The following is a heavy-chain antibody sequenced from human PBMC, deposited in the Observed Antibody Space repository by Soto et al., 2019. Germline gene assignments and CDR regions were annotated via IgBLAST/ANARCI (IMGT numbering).Heavy chain of an antibody. J-gene: IGHJ4*02. CDR3: ARDYGPLSEWLLPPFDY. D-gene: IGHD3-22*01. Sequence: GASVKVSCKASGYTFTSYYMHWVRQAPGQGLEWMGIINPSGGSTSYAQKFQGRVTMTRDTSTSTVYMELSSLRSEDTAVYYCARDYGPLSEWLLPPFDYWGQGTLVTVSS. CDR1: GYTFTSYY. V-gene: IGHV1-46*01. CDR2: INPSGGST.